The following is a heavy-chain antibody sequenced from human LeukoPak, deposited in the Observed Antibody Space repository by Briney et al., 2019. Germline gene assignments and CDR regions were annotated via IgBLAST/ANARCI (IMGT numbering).Heavy chain of an antibody. J-gene: IGHJ5*02. CDR3: ARDFLVYRSRWYNRFDP. D-gene: IGHD6-13*01. V-gene: IGHV7-4-1*02. CDR2: INTNTGNP. Sequence: GASVTVSCKASGYTFTSYAMNWVRLAPGQGLEWTGWINTNTGNPTYAQGFTGRLVFSLDTSVSTAYLQISSPKAEETPAYYCARDFLVYRSRWYNRFDPWGQGTVVSVSS. CDR1: GYTFTSYA.